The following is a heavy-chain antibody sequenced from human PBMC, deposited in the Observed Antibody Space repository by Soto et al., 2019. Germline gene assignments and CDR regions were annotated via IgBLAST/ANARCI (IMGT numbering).Heavy chain of an antibody. CDR1: GFTYSDYA. CDR2: ISGSGDST. D-gene: IGHD2-2*01. CDR3: AKGGNTNIHYYYYMDV. J-gene: IGHJ6*03. Sequence: EVQLLESGGDLVQPGGPLRLSCAASGFTYSDYAMSWVRQAPGKGLEWVSTISGSGDSTYHADSVKGRFTISKDNSKNMVYLQMNSLGAGDTATYYCAKGGNTNIHYYYYMDVWGKGTTVTVSS. V-gene: IGHV3-23*01.